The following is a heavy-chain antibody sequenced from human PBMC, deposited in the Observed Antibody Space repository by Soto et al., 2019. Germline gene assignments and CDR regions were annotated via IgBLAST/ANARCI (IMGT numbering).Heavy chain of an antibody. CDR1: GFALSYHT. CDR2: ISSSTSAT. Sequence: EVQLVESGGGLVQPGGSLRLSCAASGFALSYHTMKWVRQAPGKGLEWVSDISSSTSATYYADSVKGRFTISRDNAKNSLYLQMNSLRAEDTAIYYCVRDSAYSFDYWGQGTLVTVSS. J-gene: IGHJ4*02. V-gene: IGHV3-48*01. CDR3: VRDSAYSFDY. D-gene: IGHD2-21*01.